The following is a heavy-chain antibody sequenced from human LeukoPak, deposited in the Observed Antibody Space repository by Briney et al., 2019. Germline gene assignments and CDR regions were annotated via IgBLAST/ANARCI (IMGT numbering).Heavy chain of an antibody. V-gene: IGHV3-53*01. J-gene: IGHJ5*02. CDR2: IFADDLT. CDR1: GFSVSDHY. CDR3: ARGAMSTFARSDS. Sequence: GGSLRLSCVVSGFSVSDHYMSWVRQAPGKGLQWLSVIFADDLTYYEDSVKGRFTISRDRSQNTLYLQMNSLRAEDTAVYYCARGAMSTFARSDSWGQGTLVSVSS. D-gene: IGHD2/OR15-2a*01.